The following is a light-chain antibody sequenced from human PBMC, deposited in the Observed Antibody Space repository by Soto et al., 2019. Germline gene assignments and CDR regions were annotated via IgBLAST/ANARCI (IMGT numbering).Light chain of an antibody. CDR2: GAS. J-gene: IGKJ3*01. V-gene: IGKV3-20*01. CDR1: QSVSSTY. Sequence: DIVLTQSPGTLSLSPGERATLSCRASQSVSSTYLAWYQQKPGRAPRLLIYGASSRATGIPDRFSGSGSGTDFTLTITRLEPEDFAVYYCQQYDSSSRGVSFGPGTKVDI. CDR3: QQYDSSSRGVS.